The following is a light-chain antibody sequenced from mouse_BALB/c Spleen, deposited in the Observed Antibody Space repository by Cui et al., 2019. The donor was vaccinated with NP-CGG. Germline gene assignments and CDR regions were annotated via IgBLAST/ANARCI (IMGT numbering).Light chain of an antibody. CDR1: TGAVTTSNY. J-gene: IGLJ1*01. CDR3: ALWYSNHWV. V-gene: IGLV1*01. CDR2: GTN. Sequence: QVFLTQLSALTTSPGETVTLTCRSSTGAVTTSNYANWVQEKPDHLFTGLIGGTNNRAPGVPARFSGSLIGDKAALTITGAQTEDEAIYFCALWYSNHWVFGGGTKLTVL.